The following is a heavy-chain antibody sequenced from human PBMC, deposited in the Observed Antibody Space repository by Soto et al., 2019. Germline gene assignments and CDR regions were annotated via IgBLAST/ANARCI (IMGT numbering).Heavy chain of an antibody. D-gene: IGHD3-10*02. J-gene: IGHJ6*02. CDR3: ATGGIVRAEINYYYGMDV. CDR2: FDPGDGET. V-gene: IGHV1-24*01. CDR1: GYTLTELS. Sequence: ASVKVSCKVSGYTLTELSMHWVRQAPGKGLEWMGGFDPGDGETIYAQKFQGRVTMTEDTSTDTAYMELSSLRSEDTAVYYCATGGIVRAEINYYYGMDVWGQGTTVTV.